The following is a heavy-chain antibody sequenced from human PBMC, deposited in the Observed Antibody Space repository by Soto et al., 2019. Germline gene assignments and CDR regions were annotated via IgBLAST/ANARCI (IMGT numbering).Heavy chain of an antibody. CDR2: FYYSGST. CDR1: GGSISSSSYY. CDR3: ATWTLERLPTPGPFDY. J-gene: IGHJ4*02. V-gene: IGHV4-39*01. D-gene: IGHD2-21*01. Sequence: PSETLSLTCTVSGGSISSSSYYWGWIRQPPGKGLEWIGSFYYSGSTYYNSSLRSRVTLSVDTSKNQFSLKVSSVTAADTAMYYCATWTLERLPTPGPFDYSGQGILVTVSS.